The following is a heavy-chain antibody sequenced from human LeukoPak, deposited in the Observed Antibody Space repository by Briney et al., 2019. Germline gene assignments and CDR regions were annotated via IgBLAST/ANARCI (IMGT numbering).Heavy chain of an antibody. V-gene: IGHV3-74*01. CDR1: GFPLSNYG. D-gene: IGHD3-3*01. J-gene: IGHJ4*02. CDR3: AKDHYWSIDY. CDR2: IKGDGIST. Sequence: GGSLRLSCTASGFPLSNYGMHWVRHAPGQGLVWVSRIKGDGISTNYADSVKGRFTISRDIAKNTLYLQMNSLRAEDTGVYYCAKDHYWSIDYWGRGTLVTVSS.